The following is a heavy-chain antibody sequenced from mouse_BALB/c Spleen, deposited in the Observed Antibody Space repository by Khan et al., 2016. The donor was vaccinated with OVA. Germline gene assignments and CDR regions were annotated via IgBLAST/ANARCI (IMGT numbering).Heavy chain of an antibody. CDR1: GFTFSSYG. J-gene: IGHJ2*01. CDR2: ISGDSNTI. Sequence: EVQLVESGGGLVQPGGSRKLSCAASGFTFSSYGMHWVRQAPEKGLEWVAYISGDSNTIYYADTVKGRFAISRANPKNTLFLQMTSLMSEDTARYYCATSYFYGYYFDYWGPGTTLTGSS. V-gene: IGHV5-17*02. D-gene: IGHD1-1*01. CDR3: ATSYFYGYYFDY.